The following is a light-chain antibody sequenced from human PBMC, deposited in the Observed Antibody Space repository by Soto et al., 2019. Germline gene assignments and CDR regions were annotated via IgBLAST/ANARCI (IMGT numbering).Light chain of an antibody. Sequence: QSVLTQPPSASGSPGQSVTISCTGTSSDVGAYKYVSWYQQYPGKAPKLMIYEVTKRPSGVPDRFSGSKSGNTASLTVSGLQAEDEADYYCTSYVGNELWLFGGGTKLTVL. V-gene: IGLV2-8*01. J-gene: IGLJ3*02. CDR1: SSDVGAYKY. CDR3: TSYVGNELWL. CDR2: EVT.